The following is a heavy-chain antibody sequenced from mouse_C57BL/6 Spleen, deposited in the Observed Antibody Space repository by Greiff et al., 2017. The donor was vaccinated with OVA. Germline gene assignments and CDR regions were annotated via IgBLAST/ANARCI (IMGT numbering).Heavy chain of an antibody. V-gene: IGHV1-72*01. CDR2: IDPNSGGT. Sequence: QVHVKQPGAELVKPGASVKLSCKASGYTFTSYSMHWVKPSPGRGLEWIGRIDPNSGGTKYNEKFKSKATLTVAKPSSPAYLQLSSLTSEDSAVYYCTRKGAPPGYYFDYWGQGTTLTVSS. J-gene: IGHJ2*01. CDR3: TRKGAPPGYYFDY. CDR1: GYTFTSYS.